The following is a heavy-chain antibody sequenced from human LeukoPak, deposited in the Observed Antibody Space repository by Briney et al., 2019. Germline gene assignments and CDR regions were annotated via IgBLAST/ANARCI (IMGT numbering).Heavy chain of an antibody. CDR1: GFTFSSYT. CDR2: ISGNGGGT. V-gene: IGHV3-64*01. D-gene: IGHD6-6*01. J-gene: IGHJ4*02. Sequence: GGSLRLSCTASGFTFSSYTMHWVRQAPGKGLEYVSGISGNGGGTYYANSVKGRFTTSRDNSKNTLYLQMGSLRAEDMAVYYRAREVLGYSSSSDYWGQGTLVTVSS. CDR3: AREVLGYSSSSDY.